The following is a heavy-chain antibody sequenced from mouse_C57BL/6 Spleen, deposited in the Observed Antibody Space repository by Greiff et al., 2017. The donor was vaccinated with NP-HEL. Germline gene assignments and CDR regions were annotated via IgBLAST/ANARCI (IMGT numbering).Heavy chain of an antibody. V-gene: IGHV14-4*01. CDR3: TTGGSSQAWFAY. CDR2: IDPENGDT. CDR1: GFNIKDDY. Sequence: EVQLQQSGAELVRPGASVKLSCTASGFNIKDDYMHWVKQRPEQGLEWIGWIDPENGDTEYASKFQGKATITADTSSNTAYLQLSSLTSEDTAVYYCTTGGSSQAWFAYWGQGTLVTVSA. J-gene: IGHJ3*01. D-gene: IGHD1-1*01.